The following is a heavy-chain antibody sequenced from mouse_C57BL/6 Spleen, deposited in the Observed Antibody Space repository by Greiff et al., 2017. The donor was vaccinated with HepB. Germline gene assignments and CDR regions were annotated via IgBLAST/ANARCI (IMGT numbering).Heavy chain of an antibody. D-gene: IGHD1-1*01. J-gene: IGHJ2*01. CDR1: GYTFTDYN. Sequence: EVQVVESGPELVKPGASVKMSCKASGYTFTDYNMHWVKQSHGKSLEWIGYINPNNGGTSYNQKFKGKATLTVNKSSSTAYMELRSLTSEDSAVYYCARLNYYGSSHDYWGQGTTLTVSS. CDR3: ARLNYYGSSHDY. V-gene: IGHV1-22*01. CDR2: INPNNGGT.